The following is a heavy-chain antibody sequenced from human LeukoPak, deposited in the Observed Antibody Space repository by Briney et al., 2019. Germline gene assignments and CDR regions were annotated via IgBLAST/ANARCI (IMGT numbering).Heavy chain of an antibody. V-gene: IGHV3-9*01. CDR2: ISWNSGSI. Sequence: GGSLRLSCAASGFTFDDYAMHWVRQAPGKGLEWVSGISWNSGSIGYADSVKGRFTISRDNAKNSLYLQMNSLRAEDTAVYYCARDLGWLQSDYWGQGTLVTVSS. CDR3: ARDLGWLQSDY. D-gene: IGHD5-24*01. J-gene: IGHJ4*02. CDR1: GFTFDDYA.